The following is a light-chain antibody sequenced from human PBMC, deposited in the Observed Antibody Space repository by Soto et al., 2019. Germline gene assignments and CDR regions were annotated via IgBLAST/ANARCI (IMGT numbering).Light chain of an antibody. CDR2: GTS. J-gene: IGKJ1*01. CDR3: HQYNFWPT. Sequence: EIVMTQSPVTLSVSPEERATLSCRASQNISRSLAWYQQKPGQGPSLLIYGTSTRAGGVPARFSGGGSGTEFTLTISSPQSEDFAVYYCHQYNFWPTFGQGTKVDIK. V-gene: IGKV3-15*01. CDR1: QNISRS.